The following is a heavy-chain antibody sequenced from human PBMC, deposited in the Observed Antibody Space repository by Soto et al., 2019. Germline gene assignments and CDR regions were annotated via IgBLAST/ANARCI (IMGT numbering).Heavy chain of an antibody. CDR3: ARDTPPSTGYEVAHFYRMDV. CDR2: IYYRGST. V-gene: IGHV4-31*03. Sequence: SETLSLTCSVSGGSISGGGYYWSWIRQLPGKGLEWIGYIYYRGSTVYNPSLESRLSMSLDTSKSQISLRLNSVTAADTAVYFCARDTPPSTGYEVAHFYRMDVWGQGTKVTVSS. CDR1: GGSISGGGYY. J-gene: IGHJ6*02. D-gene: IGHD3-9*01.